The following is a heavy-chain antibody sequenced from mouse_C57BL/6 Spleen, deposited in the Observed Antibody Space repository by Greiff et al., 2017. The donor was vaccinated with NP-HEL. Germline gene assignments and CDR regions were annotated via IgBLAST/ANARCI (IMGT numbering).Heavy chain of an antibody. V-gene: IGHV1-22*01. J-gene: IGHJ3*01. CDR3: ARGSNYVRVWFAY. CDR1: GYTFTDYN. D-gene: IGHD2-5*01. CDR2: INPNNGGT. Sequence: VQLQQSGPELVKPGASVKMSCKASGYTFTDYNMHWVKQSHGKSLEWIGYINPNNGGTSYNQKFKGKATLTVNKSSSTAYMELRSLTSEDSAVYYCARGSNYVRVWFAYWGQGTLVTVSA.